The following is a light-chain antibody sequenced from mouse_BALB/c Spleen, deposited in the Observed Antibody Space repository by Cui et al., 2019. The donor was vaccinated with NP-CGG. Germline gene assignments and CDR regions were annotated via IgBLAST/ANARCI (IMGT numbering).Light chain of an antibody. J-gene: IGLJ1*01. CDR2: GTN. CDR3: ALWYSNHWV. CDR1: TGAVTTSNY. V-gene: IGLV1*01. Sequence: QAVVTQESALTTSPGETVTLTCRPSTGAVTTSNYANWVQEKPDHLFTGLIGGTNNRVPGVPARFSGSLIGDKAALTITGAQTEDEAIYFCALWYSNHWVFGRGTKLTVL.